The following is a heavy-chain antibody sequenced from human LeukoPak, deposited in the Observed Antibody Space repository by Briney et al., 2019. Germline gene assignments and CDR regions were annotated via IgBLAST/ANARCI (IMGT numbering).Heavy chain of an antibody. CDR2: IKEDGSDK. D-gene: IGHD3-22*01. J-gene: IGHJ4*02. V-gene: IGHV3-7*01. CDR1: GFMFSRHW. CDR3: AKGGNYYDSSGYFDY. Sequence: GGSLRLSCAASGFMFSRHWMSWVRQAPGKGLEWVANIKEDGSDKYYVDSMKGRFTISRDNAKNSLYLQMNSLRVEDTAVYYCAKGGNYYDSSGYFDYWGQGTLVTVSS.